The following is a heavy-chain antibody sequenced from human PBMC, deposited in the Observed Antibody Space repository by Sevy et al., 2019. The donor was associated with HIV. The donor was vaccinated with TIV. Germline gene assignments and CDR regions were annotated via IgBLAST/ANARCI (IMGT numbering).Heavy chain of an antibody. CDR1: GFAFYDYS. CDR2: LSFGCGKI. V-gene: IGHV3-23*01. Sequence: GGSLRLSCAASGFAFYDYSMSWIRQAPGKGLEWVATLSFGCGKINYADSVKGQFTISRDNSKNSFYLLMDNLRVEDTALYYCAREGCTRPHDYWGQGTRVTVSS. J-gene: IGHJ4*02. CDR3: AREGCTRPHDY. D-gene: IGHD2-8*01.